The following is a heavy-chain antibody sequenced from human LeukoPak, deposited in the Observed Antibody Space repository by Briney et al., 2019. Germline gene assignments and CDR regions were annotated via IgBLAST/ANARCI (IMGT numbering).Heavy chain of an antibody. Sequence: GESLKISCKGSGCSFTSYWIGWVRQMPGKGLEFMGILYPGGSDTRYSPSFQGQVTISADKSISTAYLQWSSLKASDTAMYYCARHETGPYFDYWGQGTLVTVSS. J-gene: IGHJ4*02. D-gene: IGHD1-1*01. CDR2: LYPGGSDT. V-gene: IGHV5-51*01. CDR3: ARHETGPYFDY. CDR1: GCSFTSYW.